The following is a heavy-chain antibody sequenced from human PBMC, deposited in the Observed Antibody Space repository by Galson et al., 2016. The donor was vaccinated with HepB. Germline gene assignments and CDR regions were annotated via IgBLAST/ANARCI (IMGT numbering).Heavy chain of an antibody. V-gene: IGHV5-51*01. Sequence: QSGAEVKKPGESLRISCEGSGYSFINHWIVWVRQMPGKGLEWMGIIYPGDSDPRYSPSFKGQVTISADKSIGTAYLQWSSLKASDTAMYYCARGHSGSSLPYFEYWGQATLVTVSS. CDR2: IYPGDSDP. J-gene: IGHJ4*02. CDR1: GYSFINHW. CDR3: ARGHSGSSLPYFEY. D-gene: IGHD1-26*01.